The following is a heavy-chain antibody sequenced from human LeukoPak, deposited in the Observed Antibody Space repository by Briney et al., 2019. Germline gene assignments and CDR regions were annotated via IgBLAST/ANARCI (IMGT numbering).Heavy chain of an antibody. D-gene: IGHD5-12*01. CDR1: GFTFSSYA. V-gene: IGHV3-23*01. CDR2: ISGSGGST. J-gene: IGHJ4*02. Sequence: PGGSLRLSCAASGFTFSSYAMSWVRQAPGKGLEWVSAISGSGGSTYYADSVKGRFTISRDNAKNSLYLQMNSLRAEDTAVYYCARDRWGGYDSLNYQFDYWGQGTLVTVSS. CDR3: ARDRWGGYDSLNYQFDY.